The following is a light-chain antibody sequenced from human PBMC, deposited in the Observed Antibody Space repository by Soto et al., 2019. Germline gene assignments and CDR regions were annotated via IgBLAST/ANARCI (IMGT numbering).Light chain of an antibody. J-gene: IGKJ5*01. CDR3: QQYGTSIQT. Sequence: EIVLTPFRATLSLSPGESATLSRSASQSVGSNYLAWYQQRPGQPPNLLIFGASHRAPDIPDRFSGSGSGTDFTLTISRLEPEDFAVYYCQQYGTSIQTFGQGTRLEIK. CDR1: QSVGSNY. CDR2: GAS. V-gene: IGKV3-20*01.